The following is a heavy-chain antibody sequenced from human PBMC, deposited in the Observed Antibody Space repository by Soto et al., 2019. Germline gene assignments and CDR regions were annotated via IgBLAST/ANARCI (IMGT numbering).Heavy chain of an antibody. D-gene: IGHD2-21*01. CDR3: TRSNHIAFADY. CDR1: GFTFSSYG. Sequence: PGGSLRLSCAASGFTFSSYGMHWVRQAPGKGLEWVAVIWYDGSNKYYADSVKGRFTISRDNSKNTAYLQMNSLKTEDTAVYYCTRSNHIAFADYWGQGTLVTVSS. V-gene: IGHV3-33*01. CDR2: IWYDGSNK. J-gene: IGHJ4*02.